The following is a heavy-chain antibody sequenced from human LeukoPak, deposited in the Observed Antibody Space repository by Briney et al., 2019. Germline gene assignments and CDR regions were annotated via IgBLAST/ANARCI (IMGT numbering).Heavy chain of an antibody. V-gene: IGHV3-30*18. CDR3: AKSKTNTKKVAAPLGH. CDR2: ISYDGSNK. J-gene: IGHJ4*02. D-gene: IGHD1/OR15-1a*01. Sequence: GGSLRLSCAASGFTFSSYGMHWVRQAPGKGLEWVAVISYDGSNKYYADSAKGRFTISRDNSKNTLYLQMNSLRAEDTAVYYCAKSKTNTKKVAAPLGHWGQGTLVTVSS. CDR1: GFTFSSYG.